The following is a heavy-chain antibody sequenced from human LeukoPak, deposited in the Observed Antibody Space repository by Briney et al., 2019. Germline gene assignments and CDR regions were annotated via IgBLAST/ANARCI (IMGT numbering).Heavy chain of an antibody. CDR3: ASTRRAAVAGRFDS. D-gene: IGHD6-19*01. V-gene: IGHV4-4*09. CDR1: GASMSSND. Sequence: SETLSLTCTVSGASMSSNDWSWIRQPPGKGLEWIGYIYHSGNTNYSPPLESRLPMSIHESKHQFSLRVHFVTAADTAVYYCASTRRAAVAGRFDSWGQGTLVTVSS. CDR2: IYHSGNT. J-gene: IGHJ4*02.